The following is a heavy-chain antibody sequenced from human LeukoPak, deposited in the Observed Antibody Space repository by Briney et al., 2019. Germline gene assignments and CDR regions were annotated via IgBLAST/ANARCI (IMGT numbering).Heavy chain of an antibody. D-gene: IGHD2-2*01. CDR2: ISYDGSNK. V-gene: IGHV3-30*18. CDR3: AKDLVVTTLFDY. Sequence: GGSLRLSCAASGFTFSSYGMHWVRQAPGKGLEWVAVISYDGSNKYYADSVKGRFTISRDNSKNTLYLQMNSLRAEDTAVYYCAKDLVVTTLFDYWGQGTLVTVSS. CDR1: GFTFSSYG. J-gene: IGHJ4*02.